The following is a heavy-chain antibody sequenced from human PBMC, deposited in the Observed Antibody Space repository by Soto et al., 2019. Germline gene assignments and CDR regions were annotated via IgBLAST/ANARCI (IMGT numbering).Heavy chain of an antibody. J-gene: IGHJ4*02. D-gene: IGHD3-22*01. CDR3: ARRDSAYAYFDY. Sequence: EVQLLESGGHLVQPGGSLRLSCAASGFTFSSYAMSWVRQAPGEGLEWVSIISVSGGSTYYADSVKGRFTISRDNSKNTLDLEMNSLRAEDTAVYFCARRDSAYAYFDYWGQGTLVTVSS. CDR2: ISVSGGST. CDR1: GFTFSSYA. V-gene: IGHV3-23*01.